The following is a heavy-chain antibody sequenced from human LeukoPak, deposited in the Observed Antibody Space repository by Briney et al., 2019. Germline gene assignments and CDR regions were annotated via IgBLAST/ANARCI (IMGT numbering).Heavy chain of an antibody. Sequence: GGSLRLSCAASGFTFSSYAMSWVRQAPGKGLEWVAVISYDGSNKYYADSVKGRFIISRDNSKNMLYLQMNSLRAEDTAVYYCARGGYSYGLTYWGQGTLVTVSS. CDR2: ISYDGSNK. D-gene: IGHD5-18*01. CDR1: GFTFSSYA. CDR3: ARGGYSYGLTY. J-gene: IGHJ4*02. V-gene: IGHV3-30*14.